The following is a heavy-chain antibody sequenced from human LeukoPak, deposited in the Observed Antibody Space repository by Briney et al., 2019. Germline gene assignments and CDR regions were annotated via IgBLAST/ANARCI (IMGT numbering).Heavy chain of an antibody. CDR1: GFTFSDYY. D-gene: IGHD2/OR15-2a*01. CDR2: INQDGSVK. V-gene: IGHV3-7*01. J-gene: IGHJ6*03. CDR3: TRNSQDSYVYYMVV. Sequence: AGGSLRLSCAASGFTFSDYYMSWIRQAPGKGPEWVANINQDGSVKYYVDSVKGRFTISRDSAKNSLYLQMNSLRAEDTAVYYCTRNSQDSYVYYMVVWGKGTTVTVSS.